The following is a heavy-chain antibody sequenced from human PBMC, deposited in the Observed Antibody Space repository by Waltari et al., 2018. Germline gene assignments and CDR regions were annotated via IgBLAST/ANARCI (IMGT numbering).Heavy chain of an antibody. V-gene: IGHV3-30*02. CDR2: IRYDGSNK. CDR1: GFTFSSYG. D-gene: IGHD2-21*01. J-gene: IGHJ4*02. Sequence: QVQLVESGGGVVQPGGSLRLSCAASGFTFSSYGMHWVRQAPGKGLEWVAFIRYDGSNKYYADSVKGRFTISRDNSKNTLYLQMNSLRAEDTAVYYCAKVRRAYCGGDCPFDYWGQGTLVTVSS. CDR3: AKVRRAYCGGDCPFDY.